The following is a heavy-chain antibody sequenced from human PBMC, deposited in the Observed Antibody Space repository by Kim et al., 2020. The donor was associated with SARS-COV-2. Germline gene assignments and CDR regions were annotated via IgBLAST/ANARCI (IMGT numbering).Heavy chain of an antibody. CDR3: ARVVKEVTIFGEGYYYYMDV. D-gene: IGHD3-3*01. CDR1: GGPFSGFY. V-gene: IGHV4-34*01. J-gene: IGHJ6*03. CDR2: IDNREIT. Sequence: SETLSLTCAVYGGPFSGFYWSWIRQPPGKGLEWIGEIDNREITDYNPSLKSRVTISVGTSKNQFSLNLSSVTAADTAVYYCARVVKEVTIFGEGYYYYMDVWGKGTTVTVSS.